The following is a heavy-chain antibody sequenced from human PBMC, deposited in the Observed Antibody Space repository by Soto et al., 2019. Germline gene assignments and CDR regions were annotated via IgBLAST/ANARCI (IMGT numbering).Heavy chain of an antibody. CDR3: AREKDYYDSSGYYSLVPGYYYYGMDV. D-gene: IGHD3-22*01. CDR2: IIPIFGTA. CDR1: GGTFSSYA. J-gene: IGHJ6*02. Sequence: SVKVSCKASGGTFSSYAISWVRQAPGQGLEWMGGIIPIFGTANYAQKFQGRVTITADESTSTAYMELSSLRSEDTAVYYCAREKDYYDSSGYYSLVPGYYYYGMDVWGQGTTVTVSS. V-gene: IGHV1-69*13.